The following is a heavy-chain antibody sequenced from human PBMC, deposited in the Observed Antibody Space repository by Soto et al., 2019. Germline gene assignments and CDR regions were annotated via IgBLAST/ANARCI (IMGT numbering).Heavy chain of an antibody. CDR2: IYYSGST. Sequence: QVQLQESGPGLVKPSQTLSLTCTVSGGSISSGGYYWSWIRQHPGKGLEWIGYIYYSGSTYYNPSLKRRVTXXVXTXMNQFSLKLSSVTAADTAVYYCARERSREEEYGFDPWGQGTLVTVSS. J-gene: IGHJ5*02. CDR3: ARERSREEEYGFDP. V-gene: IGHV4-31*03. CDR1: GGSISSGGYY. D-gene: IGHD1-26*01.